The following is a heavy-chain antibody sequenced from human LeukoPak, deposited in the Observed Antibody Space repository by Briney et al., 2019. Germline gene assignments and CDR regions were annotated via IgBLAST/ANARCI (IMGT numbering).Heavy chain of an antibody. CDR3: AKARRDREYFDY. D-gene: IGHD1-14*01. V-gene: IGHV3-23*01. J-gene: IGHJ4*02. Sequence: GGSLRLSCAASGFTFSSYAMGWVRQAPGKGLEWVSSILVGGSTYYADSVKGRFTISRDNSKNTLYLQMNSLRAEDTAVYYCAKARRDREYFDYWGQGTLVTVSS. CDR1: GFTFSSYA. CDR2: ILVGGST.